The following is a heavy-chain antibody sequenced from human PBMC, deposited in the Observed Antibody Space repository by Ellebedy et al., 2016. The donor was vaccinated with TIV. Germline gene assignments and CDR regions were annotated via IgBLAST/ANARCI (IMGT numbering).Heavy chain of an antibody. J-gene: IGHJ2*01. CDR3: ARDHCSGTSCLRLNWYFDL. V-gene: IGHV4-4*02. Sequence: MPSETLSLTCAVSGGSISSHNWWTWVRQPPGKGLEWIGEIYHSGATGYNPSLESRVTISVDTSNNQFSLKLNSVTAADTAVYYCARDHCSGTSCLRLNWYFDLWGRGTLVTVSS. D-gene: IGHD2-2*01. CDR2: IYHSGAT. CDR1: GGSISSHNW.